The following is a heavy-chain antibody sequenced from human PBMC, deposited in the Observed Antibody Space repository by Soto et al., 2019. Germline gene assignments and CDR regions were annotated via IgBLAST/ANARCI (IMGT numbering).Heavy chain of an antibody. J-gene: IGHJ6*04. Sequence: EAQLVESGGGLVQPGGSLRLSCAASGFTFSNYEMHWVRQAPGKGLEYVSGISNNGAHTDYAKSVKGRFTICRDNSDNTVQLQMGCRRAEDMALYYFARRGYGSRWPNGYPDVWGTGTTVTVSS. V-gene: IGHV3-64*01. D-gene: IGHD6-13*01. CDR1: GFTFSNYE. CDR2: ISNNGAHT. CDR3: ARRGYGSRWPNGYPDV.